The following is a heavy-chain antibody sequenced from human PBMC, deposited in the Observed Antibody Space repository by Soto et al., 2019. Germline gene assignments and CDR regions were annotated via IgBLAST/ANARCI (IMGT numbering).Heavy chain of an antibody. CDR3: ARGHTEENYGPAEYYYYYMDV. CDR2: IKQDGSEK. CDR1: GFTFSSYW. V-gene: IGHV3-7*01. J-gene: IGHJ6*03. D-gene: IGHD4-17*01. Sequence: GGSLRLSCAASGFTFSSYWMSWVRQAPGKGLEWVANIKQDGSEKYYVDSVKGRFTISRDNAKNSLYLQMNSLRAEDTAVYYCARGHTEENYGPAEYYYYYMDVWGKGTTVTVSS.